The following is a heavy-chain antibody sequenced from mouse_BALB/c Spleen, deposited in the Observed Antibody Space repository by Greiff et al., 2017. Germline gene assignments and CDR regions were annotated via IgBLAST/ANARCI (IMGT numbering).Heavy chain of an antibody. CDR3: ARPIYDGYYDAMDY. J-gene: IGHJ4*01. CDR2: ISSGGGST. CDR1: GFAFSSYD. Sequence: EVKLMESGGGLVKPGGSLKLSCAASGFAFSSYDMSWVRQTPEKRLEWVAYISSGGGSTYYPDTVKGRFTISRDNAKNTLYLQMSSLKSEDTAMYYCARPIYDGYYDAMDYWGQGTSVTVSS. D-gene: IGHD2-3*01. V-gene: IGHV5-12-1*01.